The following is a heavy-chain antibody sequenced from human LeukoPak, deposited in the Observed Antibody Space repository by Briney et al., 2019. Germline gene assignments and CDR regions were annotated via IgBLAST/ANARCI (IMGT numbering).Heavy chain of an antibody. J-gene: IGHJ6*02. CDR3: ATMGTFLPPSVTMVRGVTALNYYGMDV. CDR1: GYTLTELS. CDR2: FDPEDGET. Sequence: GASVKVSCKVSGYTLTELSMHWVRQAPGKGLEWMGGFDPEDGETIYAQKFQGRVTMTEDTSTDTAYMELSSLRSEDTAVYYCATMGTFLPPSVTMVRGVTALNYYGMDVWGQGTTVTVSS. D-gene: IGHD3-10*01. V-gene: IGHV1-24*01.